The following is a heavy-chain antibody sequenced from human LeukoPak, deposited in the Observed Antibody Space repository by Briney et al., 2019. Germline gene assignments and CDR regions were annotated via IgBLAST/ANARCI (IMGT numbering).Heavy chain of an antibody. V-gene: IGHV3-7*01. CDR3: ARDRWGYSYGWG. CDR1: GFTFSSYW. J-gene: IGHJ4*02. CDR2: IKEDGSEK. Sequence: GGSLRLSCAASGFTFSSYWMSWVRQAPGKGLEWVANIKEDGSEKFYVGSVRGRFTISRDNAKNSLYLQMNSLRAEDTAVYYCARDRWGYSYGWGWGQGTLVTVSS. D-gene: IGHD5-18*01.